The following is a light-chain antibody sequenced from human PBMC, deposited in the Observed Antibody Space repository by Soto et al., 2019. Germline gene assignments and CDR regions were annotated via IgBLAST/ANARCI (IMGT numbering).Light chain of an antibody. CDR1: QGISRS. J-gene: IGKJ3*01. Sequence: DIQMTQSPPTLSASVGDRVTITCRASQGISRSLAWYQQMPGKAPKLLIYGASRLQSGVPSRFSGSGSGTDFTLTISSLQPEDFTTFFCQHHNRYSLTFGPGTRVDIK. V-gene: IGKV1-5*01. CDR2: GAS. CDR3: QHHNRYSLT.